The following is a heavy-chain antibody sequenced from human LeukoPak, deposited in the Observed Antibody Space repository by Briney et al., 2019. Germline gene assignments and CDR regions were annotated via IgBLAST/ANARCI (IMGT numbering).Heavy chain of an antibody. Sequence: GGSLRLSCAASGFTFSSYAMSWVRQAPGKGLEWVSAISGSGGSTYYADSAKGRFTISRDNSKNTLYLQMNSLRAEDTAVYYCAKDHNYYDSSGITGYWGQGTLVTVSS. J-gene: IGHJ4*02. CDR1: GFTFSSYA. V-gene: IGHV3-23*01. CDR3: AKDHNYYDSSGITGY. D-gene: IGHD3-22*01. CDR2: ISGSGGST.